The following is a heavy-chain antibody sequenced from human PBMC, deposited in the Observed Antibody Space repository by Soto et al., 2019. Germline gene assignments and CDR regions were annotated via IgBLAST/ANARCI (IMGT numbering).Heavy chain of an antibody. CDR1: GYIFTSYG. J-gene: IGHJ6*02. V-gene: IGHV1-18*01. Sequence: QVQLVQSGAEVKKPGASVKVSCKASGYIFTSYGISWVRQAPGQGLGWLGWIGTYNGDTNYAQNFQGRVTMTTDTSTRTVYMELRSLRSDDSAVYYCATVRADLGYCSGRSCLPYYNGMDVWGQGTTVTVSS. CDR2: IGTYNGDT. CDR3: ATVRADLGYCSGRSCLPYYNGMDV. D-gene: IGHD2-15*01.